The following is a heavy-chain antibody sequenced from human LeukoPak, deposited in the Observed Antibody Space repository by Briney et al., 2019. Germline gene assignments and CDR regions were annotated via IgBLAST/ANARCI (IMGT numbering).Heavy chain of an antibody. CDR1: GFTFSGYA. D-gene: IGHD3-22*01. Sequence: PGGSLRLSCAASGFTFSGYAMNWVRQAPGQGLEWVSGISGSGGSTYYADSVKGRFTITRDKSNNTPYLQMNRLRAEDTAVYYCANKEGIGGDSSYWGQGTLVTVSS. V-gene: IGHV3-23*01. J-gene: IGHJ4*02. CDR3: ANKEGIGGDSSY. CDR2: ISGSGGST.